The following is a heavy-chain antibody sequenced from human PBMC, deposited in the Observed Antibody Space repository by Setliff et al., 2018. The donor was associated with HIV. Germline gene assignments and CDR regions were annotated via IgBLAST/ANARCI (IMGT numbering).Heavy chain of an antibody. Sequence: GASVKVSCKASGYTFTSHTIHWVRQAPGQGLEWMGWINAGNGNTQYSRNFQSRIIISRDTSASTTFMELSSLTSEDTAVYYCARDGCDGNRCYVYNWFDPWGQGTRVTVSS. D-gene: IGHD2-2*01. CDR1: GYTFTSHT. CDR3: ARDGCDGNRCYVYNWFDP. CDR2: INAGNGNT. J-gene: IGHJ5*02. V-gene: IGHV1-3*01.